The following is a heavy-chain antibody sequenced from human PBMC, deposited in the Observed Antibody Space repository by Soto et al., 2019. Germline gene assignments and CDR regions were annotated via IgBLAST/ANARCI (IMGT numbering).Heavy chain of an antibody. CDR3: VKAFPLGQLEWLLYRPRFDY. V-gene: IGHV3-64D*08. CDR1: GFTFSSYA. CDR2: ISSNGGST. J-gene: IGHJ4*02. D-gene: IGHD3-3*01. Sequence: EVQLVESGGGLVQPGGSLRLSCSASGFTFSSYAMHWVRQAPGKGLEYVSAISSNGGSTYYADSVKGRFTISRDNSKNTLYLQMSSLRAEDTAVYYCVKAFPLGQLEWLLYRPRFDYWGQGTLVTVSS.